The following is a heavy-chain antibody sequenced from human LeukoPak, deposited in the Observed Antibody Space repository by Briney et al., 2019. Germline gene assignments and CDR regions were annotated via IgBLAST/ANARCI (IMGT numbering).Heavy chain of an antibody. CDR1: GYTFTSYG. V-gene: IGHV1-18*01. Sequence: ASVKVSCTASGYTFTSYGISWVRQAPGQGLEWMGWISAYNGNTNYAQKLHGRVTMTTDTSTSTAYMEVRSLRSDDTAVYYCARDDAASDIVATTEWDWFDPWGQGTLVTVSS. J-gene: IGHJ5*02. CDR3: ARDDAASDIVATTEWDWFDP. CDR2: ISAYNGNT. D-gene: IGHD5-12*01.